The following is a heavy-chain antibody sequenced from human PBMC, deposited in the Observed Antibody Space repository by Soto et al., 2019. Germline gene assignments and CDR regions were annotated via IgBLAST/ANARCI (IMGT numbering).Heavy chain of an antibody. CDR3: VREVAPRGFDP. Sequence: QTLSLTCAISGDSVSSNSASWNLIRQSPSRGLEWLGRTYYRSKWYNDYAVSVKSRITINPDTSKNQFSLQLNSVAPEDTAVYYCVREVAPRGFDPWGQVNLVTVSS. V-gene: IGHV6-1*01. CDR1: GDSVSSNSAS. J-gene: IGHJ5*02. D-gene: IGHD2-21*01. CDR2: TYYRSKWYN.